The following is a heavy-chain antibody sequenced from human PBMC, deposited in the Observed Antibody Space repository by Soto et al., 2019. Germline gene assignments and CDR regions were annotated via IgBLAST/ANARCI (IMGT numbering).Heavy chain of an antibody. J-gene: IGHJ4*02. CDR1: VFAFSSYA. CDR3: ERDLWTY. D-gene: IGHD3-3*01. V-gene: IGHV3-48*02. Sequence: PVGSLRLSCASSVFAFSSYAMSWVRHSPGKGLEWVSYISSNSRTMFYADSVKGRFTISRDNAKNSLYLQMSSLRDEDTAVYYCERDLWTYWGQGALVSVSS. CDR2: ISSNSRTM.